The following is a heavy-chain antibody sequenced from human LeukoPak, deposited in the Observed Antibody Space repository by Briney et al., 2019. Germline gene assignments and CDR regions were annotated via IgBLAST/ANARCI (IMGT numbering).Heavy chain of an antibody. J-gene: IGHJ4*02. Sequence: PGGSLRLSCAASGFTFSSYSMNRVRQAPGKGLEWVSSISSSSSYIYYADSVKGRFTISRDNAKNSLYLQMNSLRAEDTAVYYCARVYNYCSSTSCYQDYWGQGTLVTVSS. CDR1: GFTFSSYS. D-gene: IGHD2-2*01. CDR2: ISSSSSYI. V-gene: IGHV3-21*01. CDR3: ARVYNYCSSTSCYQDY.